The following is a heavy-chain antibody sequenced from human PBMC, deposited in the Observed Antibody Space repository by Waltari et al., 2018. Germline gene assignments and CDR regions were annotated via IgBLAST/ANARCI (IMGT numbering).Heavy chain of an antibody. CDR2: SSAYNGDT. CDR1: GYTFTNYA. CDR3: ARPSLGLYYYHGMDV. J-gene: IGHJ6*02. D-gene: IGHD3-10*01. Sequence: QVQLVPSGDEVKQPGASLKVSCTPSGYTFTNYAISWVRQAPGQGLDVMGWSSAYNGDTNYEKEFQGRVTMTTDTSTSPAYMELRSLKSDDTAMYYCARPSLGLYYYHGMDVWGQGTTVTVSS. V-gene: IGHV1-18*01.